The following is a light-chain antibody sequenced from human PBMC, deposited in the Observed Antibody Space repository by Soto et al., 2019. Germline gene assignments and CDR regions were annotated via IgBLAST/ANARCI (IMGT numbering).Light chain of an antibody. CDR3: AAWDNSLNGYV. CDR2: SDN. J-gene: IGLJ1*01. V-gene: IGLV1-44*01. CDR1: SSNIRSTR. Sequence: QSVLTKPPSASGTPGQRVAITSSRASSNIRSTRANWYRQLPGTAPKLLIYSDNQRPSGVPDRFSGSKSGTSASLAISGLQSEDEADYYCAAWDNSLNGYVFGTGTKVTVL.